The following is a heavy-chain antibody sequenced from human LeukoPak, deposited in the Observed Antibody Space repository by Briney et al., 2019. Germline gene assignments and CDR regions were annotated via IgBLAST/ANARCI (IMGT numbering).Heavy chain of an antibody. CDR1: GGSIRSGDFY. Sequence: PSETLSLTCTVSGGSIRSGDFYWSWIRQPPGKGLEWIGYIYYSGSTNYNPSLKSRVTISIDTSKNQFSLKLSSVTAADTAVYYCARGPSGLCLTWGQGTLVTVSS. CDR3: ARGPSGLCLT. V-gene: IGHV4-30-4*01. CDR2: IYYSGST. D-gene: IGHD6-19*01. J-gene: IGHJ5*02.